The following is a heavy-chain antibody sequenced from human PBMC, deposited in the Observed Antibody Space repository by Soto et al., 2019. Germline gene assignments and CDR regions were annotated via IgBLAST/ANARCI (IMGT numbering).Heavy chain of an antibody. J-gene: IGHJ3*01. CDR3: ARGRTFRHSDARDF. CDR2: MNPNSGNT. Sequence: ASVKFSCKSSGYTFTSYDINWVRQATGQGLEWMGWMNPNSGNTGYAQKFQGRVTMTRNTSISTAYMELSSLRSEDTAVYYCARGRTFRHSDARDFWGQGTMVT. V-gene: IGHV1-8*01. D-gene: IGHD2-8*01. CDR1: GYTFTSYD.